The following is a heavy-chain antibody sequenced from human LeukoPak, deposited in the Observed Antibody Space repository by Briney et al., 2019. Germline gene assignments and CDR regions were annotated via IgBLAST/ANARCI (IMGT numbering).Heavy chain of an antibody. V-gene: IGHV3-23*01. CDR3: AKGVVVAPDVTPFDY. CDR1: GFTFSSYG. CDR2: ISGGGETT. D-gene: IGHD2-2*01. J-gene: IGHJ4*02. Sequence: GGSLRLSCAASGFTFSSYGMGWVRQAPGKGLEWVSSISGGGETTYYADSVKGRFPISRDNSKNTLYLQMNSLRAEDTAVYYCAKGVVVAPDVTPFDYWGQGTLVTVSS.